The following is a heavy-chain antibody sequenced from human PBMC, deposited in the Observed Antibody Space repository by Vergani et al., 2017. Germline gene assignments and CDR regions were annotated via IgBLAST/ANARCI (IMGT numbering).Heavy chain of an antibody. J-gene: IGHJ1*01. CDR1: GYSLTELT. CDR2: FDPEHGEV. D-gene: IGHD3-22*01. CDR3: AIVIQYYDISGYYFRH. V-gene: IGHV1-24*01. Sequence: QVQLVQAGSEGRKPGASVKVSCQVSGYSLTELTIHWVRQAAGQGLEWMGGFDPEHGEVTFAHHIQGRVTMTEDRSTDTAYLELSILRPEDTALYYCAIVIQYYDISGYYFRHWGQGTLVTVSS.